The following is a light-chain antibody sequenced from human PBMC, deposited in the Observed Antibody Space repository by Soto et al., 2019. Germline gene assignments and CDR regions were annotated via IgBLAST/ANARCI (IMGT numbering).Light chain of an antibody. V-gene: IGKV1-39*01. CDR2: AAS. CDR1: QSISSY. J-gene: IGKJ1*01. Sequence: DIQLTQSPSYLSASLGDRVTITCRASQSISSYLNWYQQKQGRAPKLLIYAASTLQSGVPSRFSGSGSGADFTLTISGLLPEDFATYFCQQSYSPPRTFGQGTKVEIK. CDR3: QQSYSPPRT.